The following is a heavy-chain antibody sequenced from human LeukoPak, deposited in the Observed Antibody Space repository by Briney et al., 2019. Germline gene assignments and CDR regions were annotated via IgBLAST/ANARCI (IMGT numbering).Heavy chain of an antibody. J-gene: IGHJ4*02. Sequence: GRSLRLSCAASGFTFSSYGMHWVRQAPGKGLEWVAVIWYDGSNKYYADSVKGRFTISRDNSKNTLYLQMNSLRAEDTAVYYCAREIVVAGFDYWGQGTLVTVSS. CDR3: AREIVVAGFDY. CDR2: IWYDGSNK. CDR1: GFTFSSYG. D-gene: IGHD1-26*01. V-gene: IGHV3-33*01.